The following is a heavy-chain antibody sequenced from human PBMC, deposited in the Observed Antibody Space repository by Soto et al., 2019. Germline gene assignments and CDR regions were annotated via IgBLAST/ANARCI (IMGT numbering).Heavy chain of an antibody. CDR3: ATLNYDYVWGSYRSYYYGMDV. V-gene: IGHV1-24*01. Sequence: VASVKVSCKVSGYTLTELSMHWVRQAPGKGLEWMGGFDPEDGETIYAQKFQGRVTMTEDTSTDTAYMELSSLRSEDTAVYYCATLNYDYVWGSYRSYYYGMDVWAQGTTVPVSS. D-gene: IGHD3-16*02. J-gene: IGHJ6*02. CDR2: FDPEDGET. CDR1: GYTLTELS.